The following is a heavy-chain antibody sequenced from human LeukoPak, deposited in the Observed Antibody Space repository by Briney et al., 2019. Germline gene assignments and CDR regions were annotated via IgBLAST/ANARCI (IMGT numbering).Heavy chain of an antibody. J-gene: IGHJ5*02. D-gene: IGHD2-2*02. CDR2: ISSSGSTI. CDR1: GFTFSDYY. CDR3: ARGRYCSSTSCYKGFDP. V-gene: IGHV3-11*01. Sequence: GGSLRLSCAASGFTFSDYYMSWIRQAPGKGLGWVSYISSSGSTIYYADSVKGRFTISRDNAKNSLYLQMNSLRAEDTAVYYCARGRYCSSTSCYKGFDPWGQGTLVTVSS.